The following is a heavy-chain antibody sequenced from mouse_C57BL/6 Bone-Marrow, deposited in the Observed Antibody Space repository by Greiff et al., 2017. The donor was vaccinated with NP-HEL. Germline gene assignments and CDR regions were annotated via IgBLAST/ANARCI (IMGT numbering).Heavy chain of an antibody. J-gene: IGHJ3*01. D-gene: IGHD2-1*01. CDR1: GYSITSGYY. V-gene: IGHV3-6*01. Sequence: EVQRVESGPGLVKPSQSLSLTCSVTGYSITSGYYWNWIRQFPGNKLEWMGYISYDGSNNYNPSLKNRISITRDTSKNQFFLKLNSVTTEDTATYYCAREDYGNPFAYWGQGTLVTVSA. CDR2: ISYDGSN. CDR3: AREDYGNPFAY.